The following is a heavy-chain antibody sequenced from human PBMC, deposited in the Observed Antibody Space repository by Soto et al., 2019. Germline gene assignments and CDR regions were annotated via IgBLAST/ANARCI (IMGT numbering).Heavy chain of an antibody. J-gene: IGHJ5*02. CDR3: ARDHQSYYDFWSGYYPHNWFDP. D-gene: IGHD3-3*01. V-gene: IGHV4-4*07. CDR2: IYTSGST. Sequence: QVQLQESGPGLVKPSETLSLTCTVSGGSISSYYWSWIRQPAGKGLEWIERIYTSGSTNYNPSLKSRVTMSVDTSKNQFSLKLSSVTAADTAVYYCARDHQSYYDFWSGYYPHNWFDPWGQGTLVTVSS. CDR1: GGSISSYY.